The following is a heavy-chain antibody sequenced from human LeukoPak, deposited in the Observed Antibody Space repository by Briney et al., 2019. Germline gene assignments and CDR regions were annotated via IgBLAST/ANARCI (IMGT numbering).Heavy chain of an antibody. CDR1: GYSFKDYG. Sequence: GGSLRLSCAATGYSFKDYGMHWVRQPPGKGLEWVSAINWNGGGTDYADSEKGRFTIFRDNAKNSLYLQLSSLRPEDTALYYCAKHLTATNTYIFFGLDVWGQGTSVTVSS. CDR3: AKHLTATNTYIFFGLDV. J-gene: IGHJ6*02. D-gene: IGHD1-26*01. V-gene: IGHV3-9*01. CDR2: INWNGGGT.